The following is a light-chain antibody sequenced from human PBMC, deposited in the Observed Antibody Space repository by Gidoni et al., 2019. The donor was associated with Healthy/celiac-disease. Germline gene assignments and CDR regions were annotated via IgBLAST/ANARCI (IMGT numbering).Light chain of an antibody. Sequence: DNHMTPSPPSLSASAGARVTILCQASLDTSNYLNWYQQKPGKAPKLLIYNASNLETGVPSRFSGSGSGTDFTFTISSLQPEDIATYYCQQYDSLPLTFGGXTKVEIK. J-gene: IGKJ4*01. CDR3: QQYDSLPLT. CDR2: NAS. CDR1: LDTSNY. V-gene: IGKV1-33*01.